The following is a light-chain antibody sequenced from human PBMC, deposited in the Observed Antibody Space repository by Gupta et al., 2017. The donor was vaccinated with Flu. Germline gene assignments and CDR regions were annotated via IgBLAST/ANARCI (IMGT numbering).Light chain of an antibody. Sequence: DIVMTQSPLSLPVSPGEPASISCRSGQSLLHNNGNNYLDWYLQKPGQSPQLLIYLGSNRASGVPDRFSGSGSGTDFTLKISRVEAEDVGVYYCMQALQTPPTFGQGTKVEMK. CDR1: QSLLHNNGNNY. CDR2: LGS. J-gene: IGKJ1*01. CDR3: MQALQTPPT. V-gene: IGKV2-28*01.